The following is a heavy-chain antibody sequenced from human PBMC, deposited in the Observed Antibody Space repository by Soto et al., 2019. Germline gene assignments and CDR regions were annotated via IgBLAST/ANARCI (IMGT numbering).Heavy chain of an antibody. J-gene: IGHJ4*01. V-gene: IGHV2-70*13. CDR3: ACECSLPSGLFDC. Sequence: SGTTLVNPTQTLTLTCAFSDFSRTTSGLSVNWIRQHPGKVLEGLALTDREEAQYYNTSLKTRLTIPKDTSNNQLVRTMTNQDHVDTATYVGACECSLPSGLFDCGSQRTLGNVSS. CDR2: TDREEAQ. D-gene: IGHD6-25*01. CDR1: DFSRTTSGLS.